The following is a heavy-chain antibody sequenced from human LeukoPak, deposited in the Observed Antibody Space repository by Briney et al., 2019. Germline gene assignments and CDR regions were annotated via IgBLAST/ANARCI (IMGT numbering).Heavy chain of an antibody. CDR1: GFTFSSYG. Sequence: PGRSLRLSCAASGFTFSSYGMHWVRQAPGKGLEWVAVMWHDGSNKYYADSVKGRFTISRDNSKNTLNLQMDSLRAEDTAVYFCARDPRIAVAGNYYFDYWGQGTLVAVSS. CDR2: MWHDGSNK. CDR3: ARDPRIAVAGNYYFDY. D-gene: IGHD6-19*01. V-gene: IGHV3-33*01. J-gene: IGHJ4*02.